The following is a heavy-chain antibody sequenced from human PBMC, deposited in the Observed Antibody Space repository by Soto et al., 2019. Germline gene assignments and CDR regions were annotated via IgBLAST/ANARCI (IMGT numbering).Heavy chain of an antibody. D-gene: IGHD2-2*02. CDR3: ARGPAHECSGTNCYKCFFDY. J-gene: IGHJ4*02. CDR2: INPNSGGT. CDR1: GYTFTVYY. Sequence: ASVKVSCKASGYTFTVYYMHVVLQAPVQWLDGMGCINPNSGGTNYAQKFQGRVTMSRDTSINTAYMELSRLGSDDTAVYYCARGPAHECSGTNCYKCFFDYWGQGTLVTVSS. V-gene: IGHV1-2*02.